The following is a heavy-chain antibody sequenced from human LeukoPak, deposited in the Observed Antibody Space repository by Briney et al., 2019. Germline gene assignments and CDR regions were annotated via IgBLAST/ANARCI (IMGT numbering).Heavy chain of an antibody. J-gene: IGHJ5*02. CDR3: ARGLRDIVVVPAADGSNWFDP. CDR2: IYYSGST. CDR1: GGSISSSSYY. V-gene: IGHV4-39*01. D-gene: IGHD2-2*01. Sequence: SETLSLTCTVSGGSISSSSYYWGWIRQPPGKGLEWIGSIYYSGSTYYNPSLKSRVTISGDTSKNQFSLKLSSVTAADTAVYYCARGLRDIVVVPAADGSNWFDPWGRGTLVTVSS.